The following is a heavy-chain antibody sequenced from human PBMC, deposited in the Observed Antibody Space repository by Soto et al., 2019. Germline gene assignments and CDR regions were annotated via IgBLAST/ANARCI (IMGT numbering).Heavy chain of an antibody. V-gene: IGHV5-51*03. CDR3: ARGRRRLLNNSFDL. D-gene: IGHD3-10*01. J-gene: IGHJ4*02. Sequence: EVQLVQSGAEVKKPGESLKISCQGSGYSFADYWIGWVRQTPGKGLEWMGIIYPSDSDTKYSPAFQGQVTVSADKSMSPTYLQWNSLKASDTALYFCARGRRRLLNNSFDLWGQGTLITVSS. CDR1: GYSFADYW. CDR2: IYPSDSDT.